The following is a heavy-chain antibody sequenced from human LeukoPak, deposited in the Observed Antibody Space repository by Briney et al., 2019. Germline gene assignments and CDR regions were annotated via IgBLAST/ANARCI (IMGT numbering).Heavy chain of an antibody. J-gene: IGHJ6*02. Sequence: SVKVSCKASGGTFSSYAISWVRQAPGQGLEWMGGIIPIFGTANYAQKFQGRVTITADESTSTAYMELSSLRSEDTAVYYCARDRVDFVNGFYYGLGVWGQGTTVTVSS. V-gene: IGHV1-69*01. CDR1: GGTFSSYA. CDR2: IIPIFGTA. D-gene: IGHD3/OR15-3a*01. CDR3: ARDRVDFVNGFYYGLGV.